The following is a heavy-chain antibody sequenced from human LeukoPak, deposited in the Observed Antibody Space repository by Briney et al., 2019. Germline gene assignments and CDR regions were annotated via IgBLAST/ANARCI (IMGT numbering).Heavy chain of an antibody. V-gene: IGHV4-34*01. CDR3: ARGSTIAVAGIDY. Sequence: SETLSLTCAVYGGSFSGYYWSWIRQPPGKGLEWIGEINHSGSTNYNPSLKSRVTMSVDTSKNQFSLKLSSVTAAGTAVYYCARGSTIAVAGIDYWGQGTLVTVSS. D-gene: IGHD6-19*01. CDR2: INHSGST. CDR1: GGSFSGYY. J-gene: IGHJ4*02.